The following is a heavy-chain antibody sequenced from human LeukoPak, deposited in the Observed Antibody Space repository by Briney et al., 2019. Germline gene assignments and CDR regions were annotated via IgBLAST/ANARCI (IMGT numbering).Heavy chain of an antibody. J-gene: IGHJ3*02. V-gene: IGHV4-59*01. D-gene: IGHD3-10*01. CDR1: GVSISSYY. CDR3: ARDLMENYYDI. Sequence: SETLSLTCTVSGVSISSYYWSWIWQPPGKGLEWIGYIYYSGSTNYNPSLKSRVTISVDTSKNQFSLKLSSVTAADTAVYYCARDLMENYYDIWGQGTMVTVSS. CDR2: IYYSGST.